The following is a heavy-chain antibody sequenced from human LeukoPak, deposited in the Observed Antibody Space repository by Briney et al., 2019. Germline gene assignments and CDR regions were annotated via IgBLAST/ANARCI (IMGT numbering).Heavy chain of an antibody. CDR1: GFTFSNYD. D-gene: IGHD2-2*01. CDR3: AKDRTYCSSSSCYGTYYLDH. J-gene: IGHJ4*02. CDR2: ISGSGVRT. Sequence: PGGSLRLSCAAFGFTFSNYDMNWVRQAPGKGLEWVSGISGSGVRTYYSDSMRGRFTISRDNSKNTLYLQMNSLRAEDTAVYFCAKDRTYCSSSSCYGTYYLDHWGQGTLVTVSS. V-gene: IGHV3-23*01.